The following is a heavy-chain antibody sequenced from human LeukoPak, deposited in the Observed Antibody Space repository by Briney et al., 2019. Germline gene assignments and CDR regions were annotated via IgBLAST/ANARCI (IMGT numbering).Heavy chain of an antibody. CDR1: GFTFSSYG. J-gene: IGHJ4*02. Sequence: GGSLRLSCAASGFTFSSYGMSWVRQAPGKGLEWVSAISGSGGSTYYADSVKGRFAMSRDNAKNTLYLQMNSLRAEDTAVYYCARVTGGYNLVDYWGQGTLVTVSS. D-gene: IGHD5-24*01. V-gene: IGHV3-23*01. CDR3: ARVTGGYNLVDY. CDR2: ISGSGGST.